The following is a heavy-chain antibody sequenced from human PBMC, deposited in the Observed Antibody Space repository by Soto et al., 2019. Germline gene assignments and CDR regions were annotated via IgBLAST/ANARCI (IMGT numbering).Heavy chain of an antibody. J-gene: IGHJ5*02. CDR1: GFTFSSYA. D-gene: IGHD6-13*01. V-gene: IGHV3-23*01. Sequence: EVQLLESGGGLVQPGGSLRLSCTGSGFTFSSYAMNWVRRAPGKGLEWVSTISGSGGTPYYADSVKGRFTISRDNSKNTRYLQMSSLRAEYTAVYYCAKNGRAAAMYNWFDPWGQGTLVTVSS. CDR2: ISGSGGTP. CDR3: AKNGRAAAMYNWFDP.